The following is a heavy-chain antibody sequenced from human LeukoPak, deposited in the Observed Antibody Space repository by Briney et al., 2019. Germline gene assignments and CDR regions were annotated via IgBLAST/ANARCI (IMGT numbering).Heavy chain of an antibody. J-gene: IGHJ4*02. CDR2: ISASGGST. V-gene: IGHV3-23*01. CDR3: AKDLSNWNYRGGNY. D-gene: IGHD1-7*01. CDR1: GFTFSSSA. Sequence: GGSLRLSCAASGFTFSSSAMSWVRQVPGKGLEWVSGISASGGSTYYADSVRGRFTISRDNSKNTLYVQMNSLRDEDTAVYYCAKDLSNWNYRGGNYWGQGTLVTVSS.